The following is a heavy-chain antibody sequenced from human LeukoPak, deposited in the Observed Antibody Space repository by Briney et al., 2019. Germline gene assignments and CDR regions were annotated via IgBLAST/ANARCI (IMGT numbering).Heavy chain of an antibody. V-gene: IGHV4-39*02. J-gene: IGHJ2*01. CDR2: IHYSETT. CDR3: ARVSGRFTWYFDL. Sequence: KPSETLSLTCTVSGGSISSSNYYWGWIRQPPGKGLEWIASIHYSETTYYNPSLKSRVTISVDTSKNHFSLKLSSVTAADTAVYYCARVSGRFTWYFDLWGRGTLVAVSS. CDR1: GGSISSSNYY.